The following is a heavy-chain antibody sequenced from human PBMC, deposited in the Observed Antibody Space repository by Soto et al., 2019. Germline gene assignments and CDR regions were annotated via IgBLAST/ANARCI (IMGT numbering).Heavy chain of an antibody. CDR2: IKQDGSEK. V-gene: IGHV3-7*01. J-gene: IGHJ4*02. CDR1: GFTFSNYW. CDR3: AREPTSIDF. Sequence: GSLRLSCAASGFTFSNYWMSWVRQAPGKGLEWVANIKQDGSEKYYVDSVKGRFTISKDNAKNSLYLQMNTLRLEDTAVYYCAREPTSIDFWGQGTLVTVSS. D-gene: IGHD1-26*01.